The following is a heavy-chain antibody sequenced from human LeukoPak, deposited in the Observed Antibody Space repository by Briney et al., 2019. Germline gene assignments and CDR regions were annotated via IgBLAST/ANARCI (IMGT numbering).Heavy chain of an antibody. J-gene: IGHJ5*02. V-gene: IGHV4-39*01. Sequence: SETLSLTCTVSGGSISSSSYYWGWIRQPPGKGLEWIGSIYYSGSTYYNPSLKSRVTISVDTSKNQFSLKLSSVTAADTAVYYCARQEVGATWFDPWGQGTLVTVSS. CDR2: IYYSGST. D-gene: IGHD2-15*01. CDR1: GGSISSSSYY. CDR3: ARQEVGATWFDP.